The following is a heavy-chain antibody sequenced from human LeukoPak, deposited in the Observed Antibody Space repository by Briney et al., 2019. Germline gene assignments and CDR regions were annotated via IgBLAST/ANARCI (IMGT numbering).Heavy chain of an antibody. D-gene: IGHD4-23*01. J-gene: IGHJ2*01. Sequence: SETLSLTCAVSGGSISISSSNWWSWVRQPPGKGLEWIGEIFHSGSTNYNPSLKSRVTISVDKSKNQFSLKLSSLTAADTAVYYCARDLHGGNSFTSDWYFDLWGRGTLVTVSS. CDR3: ARDLHGGNSFTSDWYFDL. CDR1: GGSISISSSNW. V-gene: IGHV4-4*02. CDR2: IFHSGST.